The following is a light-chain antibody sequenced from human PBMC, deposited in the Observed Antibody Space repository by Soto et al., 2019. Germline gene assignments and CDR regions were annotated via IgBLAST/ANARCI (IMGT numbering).Light chain of an antibody. CDR1: ISTIVNNY. CDR3: GTWATSLNVLYV. Sequence: QSVLTHPPSVSAAPAHNVTISFSGTISTIVNNYVSWYQHVPGTAPKLLIYDNNKRPSGIPDRFSAFKSATSVTLAITGLQTGDEADYYCGTWATSLNVLYVFGTGTKVPVL. V-gene: IGLV1-51*01. J-gene: IGLJ1*01. CDR2: DNN.